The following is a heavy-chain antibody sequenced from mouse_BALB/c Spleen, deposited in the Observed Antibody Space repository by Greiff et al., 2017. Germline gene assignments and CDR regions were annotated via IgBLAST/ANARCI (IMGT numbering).Heavy chain of an antibody. CDR3: TRSGAGRGYYYAMDY. CDR1: GYTFTSYW. D-gene: IGHD1-1*01. J-gene: IGHJ4*01. Sequence: LQQPGSELVRPGASVKLSCKASGYTFTSYWMHWVKQRHGQGLEWIGNIYPGSGSTNYDEKFKSKGTLTVDTSSSTAYMHLSSLTSEDSAVYYCTRSGAGRGYYYAMDYWGQGTSVTVSS. V-gene: IGHV1S22*01. CDR2: IYPGSGST.